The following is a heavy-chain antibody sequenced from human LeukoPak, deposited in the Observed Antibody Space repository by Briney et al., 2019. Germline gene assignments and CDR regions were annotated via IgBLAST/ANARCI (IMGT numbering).Heavy chain of an antibody. D-gene: IGHD5-18*01. CDR1: GFTFSSHG. Sequence: PGGSLRLSCAASGFTFSSHGMHWVRQAPGKGLEWVALIWYDGSKKNYADSVKGRFTISRDDSKSTLYLQINSLRAEDTAVYYYAKDLSYGSNWFDPWGQGTLVTVSS. V-gene: IGHV3-33*06. CDR3: AKDLSYGSNWFDP. CDR2: IWYDGSKK. J-gene: IGHJ5*02.